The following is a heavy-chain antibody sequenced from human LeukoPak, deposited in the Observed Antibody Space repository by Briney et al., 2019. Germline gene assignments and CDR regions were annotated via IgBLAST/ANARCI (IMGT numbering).Heavy chain of an antibody. V-gene: IGHV3-15*01. CDR3: TTLPGGYYYYYGMDV. CDR1: GFTFSNAW. Sequence: PGGSLRLSCAASGFTFSNAWMSWVREAPGKGLEGVGRIKNKTDGGTTDYAAPVKGRFTISRDDSKNTLYLQMNSLKTEDTAVYYCTTLPGGYYYYYGMDVWGQGTTVTVSS. CDR2: IKNKTDGGTT. D-gene: IGHD3-16*01. J-gene: IGHJ6*02.